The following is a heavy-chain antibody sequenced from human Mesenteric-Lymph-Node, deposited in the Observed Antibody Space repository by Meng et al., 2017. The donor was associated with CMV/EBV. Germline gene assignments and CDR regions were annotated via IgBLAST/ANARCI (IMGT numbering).Heavy chain of an antibody. CDR2: IQQDGSEK. D-gene: IGHD2-2*02. J-gene: IGHJ6*02. CDR1: GFTFSSYW. Sequence: GESLKISCEASGFTFSSYWMTWVRQAPGKGLEWVANIQQDGSEKYYVDSVKGRFTISRDNAKNPLYLQMNSLRAEDTAVYYCARDRPRYCGSTSCYMSHHGMDVWGQGTTVTVSS. CDR3: ARDRPRYCGSTSCYMSHHGMDV. V-gene: IGHV3-7*01.